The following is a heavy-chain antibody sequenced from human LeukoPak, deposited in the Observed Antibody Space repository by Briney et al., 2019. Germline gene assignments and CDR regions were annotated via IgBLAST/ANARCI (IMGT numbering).Heavy chain of an antibody. CDR1: GFTFSTYE. CDR3: AREGGSFFFEY. Sequence: PGGSLRLSCAASGFTFSTYEMSWVRQTPGRGLEWVAYISSSGRTTYYADSVKGRFTISRDDAKNSLYLQMSSLKVEDTAIHYCAREGGSFFFEYWGQGTPVTVSS. D-gene: IGHD2-15*01. J-gene: IGHJ4*02. CDR2: ISSSGRTT. V-gene: IGHV3-48*03.